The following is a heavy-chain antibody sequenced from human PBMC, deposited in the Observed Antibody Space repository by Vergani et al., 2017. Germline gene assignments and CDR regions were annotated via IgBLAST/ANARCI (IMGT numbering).Heavy chain of an antibody. CDR3: ARGDIVVVPAADYYNYGMDV. CDR2: IYYSGST. J-gene: IGHJ6*02. D-gene: IGHD2-2*01. V-gene: IGHV4-30-4*01. Sequence: QVQLQESGPGLVKPSQTLSLTCTVSGGSISSGDYYWSWIRQPPGKGLEWIGYIYYSGSTYYNPSLKSRVTISVDTSKNQFSLKLSSVTAADTAVYYCARGDIVVVPAADYYNYGMDVWGQGTTVTVSS. CDR1: GGSISSGDYY.